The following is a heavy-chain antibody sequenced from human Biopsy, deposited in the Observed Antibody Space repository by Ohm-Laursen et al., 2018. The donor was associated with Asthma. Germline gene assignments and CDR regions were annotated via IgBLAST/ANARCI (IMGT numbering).Heavy chain of an antibody. CDR3: ARGYSGTDRIVYYYSGMEV. J-gene: IGHJ6*02. V-gene: IGHV1-69*13. D-gene: IGHD5-12*01. Sequence: SVKVSCKPSGDSLGSFINYAISWVRQAPRQGLEWMGGLIPVLGTADYAPMFEGRVTITADESTSTAYLGLTSLRFEDTAVYYCARGYSGTDRIVYYYSGMEVWGQGTTVTVSS. CDR2: LIPVLGTA. CDR1: GDSLGSFINYA.